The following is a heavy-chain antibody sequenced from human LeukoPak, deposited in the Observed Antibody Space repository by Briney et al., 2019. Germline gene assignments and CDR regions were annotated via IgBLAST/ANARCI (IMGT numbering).Heavy chain of an antibody. CDR2: INHSGST. CDR3: ARRKIVVVVAATRNWFDP. V-gene: IGHV4-34*01. J-gene: IGHJ5*02. D-gene: IGHD2-15*01. Sequence: SETLSLTCAVYGGSFSGYYWSWLRQPPGKGLEWIGEINHSGSTNYNPSLKSRVTISVDTSKNQFSLKLSSVTAADTAVYYCARRKIVVVVAATRNWFDPWGQGTLVTVSS. CDR1: GGSFSGYY.